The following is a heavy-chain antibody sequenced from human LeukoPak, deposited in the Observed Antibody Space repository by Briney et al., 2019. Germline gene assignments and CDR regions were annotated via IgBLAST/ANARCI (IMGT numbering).Heavy chain of an antibody. Sequence: GGSLRLSCVASGFIFNKHAMSWVRQAPGKGLEWVSGLSGSGSSTDYADSVKGRFAVSRDNSKNTLFLQMNSLRAEDTAIYYCAKERDYGPADYWGQGTLVTVSS. CDR3: AKERDYGPADY. J-gene: IGHJ4*02. CDR2: LSGSGSST. CDR1: GFIFNKHA. V-gene: IGHV3-23*01. D-gene: IGHD4/OR15-4a*01.